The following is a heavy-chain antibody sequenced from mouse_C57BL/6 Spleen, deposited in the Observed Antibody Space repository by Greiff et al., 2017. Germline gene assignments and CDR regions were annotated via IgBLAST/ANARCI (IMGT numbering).Heavy chain of an antibody. V-gene: IGHV1-15*01. CDR2: IDPETGGT. Sequence: VQVVESGAELVRPGASVTLSCKASGYTFTDYEMHWVKQTPVHGLEWIGAIDPETGGTAYNQKFKGKAILTADKSSSTAYMELRSLTSEDSAVYYCTRCDGYSLLDYWGQGTTLTVSS. D-gene: IGHD2-3*01. J-gene: IGHJ2*01. CDR1: GYTFTDYE. CDR3: TRCDGYSLLDY.